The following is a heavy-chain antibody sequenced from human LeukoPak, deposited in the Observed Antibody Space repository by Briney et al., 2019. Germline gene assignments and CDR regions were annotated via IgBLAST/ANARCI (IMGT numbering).Heavy chain of an antibody. Sequence: GGSLRLSCAASGFTFSSYWMHWVRQAPGKGLVWVSRIKSDGSTNYADPVKGRFTISRDNAKNTVSLQMNSLRAEDTGVYYCARAPSEIGGYYPEYFRHWGQGTLVTVSS. D-gene: IGHD3-22*01. V-gene: IGHV3-74*01. CDR1: GFTFSSYW. CDR3: ARAPSEIGGYYPEYFRH. CDR2: IKSDGST. J-gene: IGHJ1*01.